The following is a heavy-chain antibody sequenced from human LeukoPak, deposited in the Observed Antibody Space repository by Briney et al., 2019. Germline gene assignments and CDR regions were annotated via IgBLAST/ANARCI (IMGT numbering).Heavy chain of an antibody. V-gene: IGHV5-51*01. Sequence: GESLKISCQASGYKITSHWIAWVRQMPGKSPEWMGIIYPGDSDTRYSPSFQGQVTISADKSISTAYLQWSSLKASDTAMYYCARSYCGSTSCPFDYWGQGTLVTVSS. CDR3: ARSYCGSTSCPFDY. CDR1: GYKITSHW. J-gene: IGHJ4*02. D-gene: IGHD2-2*01. CDR2: IYPGDSDT.